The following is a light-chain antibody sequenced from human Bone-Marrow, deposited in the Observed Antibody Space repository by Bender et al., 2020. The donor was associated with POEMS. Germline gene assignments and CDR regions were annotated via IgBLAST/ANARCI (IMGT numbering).Light chain of an antibody. J-gene: IGLJ3*02. CDR3: QLWEGPSDHWV. CDR2: DDK. Sequence: SYVLTHPPSVSVAPGQTARITCGGDNIGSISVHWYQQKPGHAPVLVVYDDKHRPSGIPERFSGSNSGNAATLTINRVEVGDEGDYYCQLWEGPSDHWVFGGGTKLTVL. CDR1: NIGSIS. V-gene: IGLV3-21*02.